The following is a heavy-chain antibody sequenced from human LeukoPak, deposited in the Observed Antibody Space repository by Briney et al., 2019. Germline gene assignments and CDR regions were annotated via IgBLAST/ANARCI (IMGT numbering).Heavy chain of an antibody. V-gene: IGHV3-7*03. CDR3: AKDMAGGYSYEGAAFDI. CDR2: IKQDGGEK. CDR1: GFTFSTCW. D-gene: IGHD5-18*01. J-gene: IGHJ3*02. Sequence: PGGSLRLSCAASGFTFSTCWMSWVRQAPGKGLEWVANIKQDGGEKYYVDSVQGRFTISRDNAKSSLYLQMNSLRAEDMALYYCAKDMAGGYSYEGAAFDIWGQGTMVTVSS.